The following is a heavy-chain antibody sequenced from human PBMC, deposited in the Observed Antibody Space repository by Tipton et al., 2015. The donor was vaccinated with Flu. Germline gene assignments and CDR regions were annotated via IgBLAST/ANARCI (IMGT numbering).Heavy chain of an antibody. Sequence: GEALSSSGYSWTWIRQPPGKGLEWIGQIYHSGSTYYNPSLKSRVTMSVDRSKNQFSLEMSFVAAADTAVYYCARRDYSNYVSEPKNWFHPWGQGTLVTVSS. D-gene: IGHD4-11*01. J-gene: IGHJ5*02. CDR3: ARRDYSNYVSEPKNWFHP. CDR1: GEALSSSGYS. V-gene: IGHV4-30-2*01. CDR2: IYHSGST.